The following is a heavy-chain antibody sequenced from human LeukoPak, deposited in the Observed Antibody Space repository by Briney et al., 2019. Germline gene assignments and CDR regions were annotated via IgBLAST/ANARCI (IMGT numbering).Heavy chain of an antibody. CDR3: ARRVPNYYYGMDV. CDR1: GGSISSSSYY. CDR2: IYYSGST. J-gene: IGHJ6*02. V-gene: IGHV4-39*07. Sequence: SETLSLTCTVSGGSISSSSYYWGWIRQPPGKGLEWIGSIYYSGSTYYNPSLKSRVTISVDTSKNQFSLKLSSVTAADTAVYYCARRVPNYYYGMDVWGQGTTVTVPS.